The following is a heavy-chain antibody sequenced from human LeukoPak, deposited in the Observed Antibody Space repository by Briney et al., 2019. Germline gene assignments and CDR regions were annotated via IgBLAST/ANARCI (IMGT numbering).Heavy chain of an antibody. CDR1: GGSISSSSYY. J-gene: IGHJ4*02. V-gene: IGHV4-39*01. CDR3: ARGETDIVVVPAAISVGYFDY. D-gene: IGHD2-2*02. Sequence: SETLSLTCTVSGGSISSSSYYWGWIRQPPGKGLEWIGSIYYSGSTYYNPSLKSRVTISVDTSKNQFSLKLSSVTAANTAVYYCARGETDIVVVPAAISVGYFDYWGQGTLVTVSS. CDR2: IYYSGST.